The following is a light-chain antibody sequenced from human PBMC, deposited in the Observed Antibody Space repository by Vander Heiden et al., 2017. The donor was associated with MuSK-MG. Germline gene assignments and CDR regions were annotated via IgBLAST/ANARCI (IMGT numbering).Light chain of an antibody. CDR2: AAS. J-gene: IGKJ1*01. Sequence: AIQMTQSPSSLSASVGDRVTITCRASQGIRNDLGWYQQKAGTAPKVLIYAASTLQTGVPSRFRGSGSGTDFTLTITSLQPEDFATYYCLQDYNYPWTFGQGTKVEI. CDR1: QGIRND. CDR3: LQDYNYPWT. V-gene: IGKV1-6*01.